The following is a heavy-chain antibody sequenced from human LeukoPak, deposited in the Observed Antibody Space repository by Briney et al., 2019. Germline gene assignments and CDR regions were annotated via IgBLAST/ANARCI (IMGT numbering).Heavy chain of an antibody. V-gene: IGHV3-30*18. CDR2: ISYDGSNK. CDR1: GFNFSSYG. J-gene: IGHJ6*02. Sequence: GSLLISCAAAGFNFSSYGMQWGRQAPGKGLEWVAVISYDGSNKYYADSVKGRFTISRDNSNNTLYLQMNSLRAEDTAVYYCAKDRCSGWVYYYYGMDVWGQGTTVTVSS. CDR3: AKDRCSGWVYYYYGMDV. D-gene: IGHD6-19*01.